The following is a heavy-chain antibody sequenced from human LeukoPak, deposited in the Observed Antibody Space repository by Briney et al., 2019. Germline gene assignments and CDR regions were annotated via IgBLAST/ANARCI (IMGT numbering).Heavy chain of an antibody. V-gene: IGHV4-39*01. Sequence: SETLSLTCTVSGGSVSSSIYYWGWLRQPPGKGLEWLGSIYYSGSTSYNPSLKSRVPIFVDTSKNQFSLKLTPVTAAETAVYYCASRNDILTGYVFDFWGQGTLVTASS. J-gene: IGHJ4*02. D-gene: IGHD3-9*01. CDR2: IYYSGST. CDR1: GGSVSSSIYY. CDR3: ASRNDILTGYVFDF.